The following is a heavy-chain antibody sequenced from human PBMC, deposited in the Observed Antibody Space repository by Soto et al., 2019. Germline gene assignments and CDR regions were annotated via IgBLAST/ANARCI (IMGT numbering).Heavy chain of an antibody. J-gene: IGHJ4*02. CDR3: ARVSSSKYLYKPTLRPQGDAGDY. CDR1: GYTFTSYG. Sequence: QVQLVQSGAEVKKPGASVKVSCKASGYTFTSYGISWVRQAPGQGLEWMGWISAYNGNTNYAQKLQVRVTMTTDTSTSTAYMELRSLRSDDTAVYYCARVSSSKYLYKPTLRPQGDAGDYWGQGTLVTVSS. CDR2: ISAYNGNT. D-gene: IGHD4-17*01. V-gene: IGHV1-18*01.